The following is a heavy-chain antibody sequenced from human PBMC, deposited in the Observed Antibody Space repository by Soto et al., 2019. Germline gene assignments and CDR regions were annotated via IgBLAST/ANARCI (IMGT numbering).Heavy chain of an antibody. Sequence: QITLKESGPTLVRPTQTLTLTCAFSGFSLSTSGVGVGWIRHPPGKALQWLAVIYWDDSKHYSPSLRSRLTTTKDTSKSQAVLTMTNMDPMDTGTYYCAHKGPEDWPLDYWGQGTLVTVSS. CDR1: GFSLSTSGVG. J-gene: IGHJ4*02. CDR2: IYWDDSK. V-gene: IGHV2-5*02. CDR3: AHKGPEDWPLDY. D-gene: IGHD3-9*01.